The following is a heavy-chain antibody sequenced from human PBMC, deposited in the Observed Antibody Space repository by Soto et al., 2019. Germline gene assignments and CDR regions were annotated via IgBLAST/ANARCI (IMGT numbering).Heavy chain of an antibody. D-gene: IGHD3-10*01. V-gene: IGHV4-38-2*01. J-gene: IGHJ5*02. CDR3: ARGDTMNWFDP. CDR1: GYSISSGYY. CDR2: IYHSGST. Sequence: SETLSLTCAVSGYSISSGYYWGWIRQPPGKGLEWIGSIYHSGSTYYNPSLKSRVTISVDTSKNQFSLKLSSVTAADKAVYYCARGDTMNWFDPWGQGTLVTVSS.